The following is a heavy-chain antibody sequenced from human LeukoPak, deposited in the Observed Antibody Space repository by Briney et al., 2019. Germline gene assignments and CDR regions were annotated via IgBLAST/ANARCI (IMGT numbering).Heavy chain of an antibody. CDR3: ATASGRGRYFDL. CDR2: TYYRSKWYN. J-gene: IGHJ2*01. D-gene: IGHD3-16*01. CDR1: GDSVSSNSAA. Sequence: SQTLSLTCAISGDSVSSNSAAWNWIRQFPSRGLEWLGRTYYRSKWYNDYAVSVKSRITINPDTSKNQFSLQLNSVTPENTAVYYCATASGRGRYFDLWGRGTLVTVSS. V-gene: IGHV6-1*01.